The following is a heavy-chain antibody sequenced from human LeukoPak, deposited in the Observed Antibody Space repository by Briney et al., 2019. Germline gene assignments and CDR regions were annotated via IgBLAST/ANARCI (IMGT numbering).Heavy chain of an antibody. CDR2: ISGSGGST. V-gene: IGHV3-23*01. Sequence: PGGSLRLSCAASGFTFSNYGMSWVRQAPGKGLEWVSTISGSGGSTYYADSVKGRFTISRDNSKNTLYLQMNSLRAEDTAVYYCAKDWGGHDFGYPLSGYFDYWGQGTLVTVSS. CDR1: GFTFSNYG. D-gene: IGHD3-3*01. CDR3: AKDWGGHDFGYPLSGYFDY. J-gene: IGHJ4*02.